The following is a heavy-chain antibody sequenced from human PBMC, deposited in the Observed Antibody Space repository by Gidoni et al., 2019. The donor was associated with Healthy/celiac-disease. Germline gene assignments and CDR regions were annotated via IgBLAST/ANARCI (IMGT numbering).Heavy chain of an antibody. D-gene: IGHD3-22*01. CDR2: IYTSGST. CDR1: GGSISSYY. CDR3: ARDDYDSSGYLDYFDY. Sequence: QVQLQESGPGLVKPSETLSLTCTVSGGSISSYYWSWIRQPAGKGLAWIGRIYTSGSTNYNPSLKSRVTMSVDTSKNQFSLKLSSVTAADTAVYYCARDDYDSSGYLDYFDYWGQGTLVTVSS. J-gene: IGHJ4*02. V-gene: IGHV4-4*07.